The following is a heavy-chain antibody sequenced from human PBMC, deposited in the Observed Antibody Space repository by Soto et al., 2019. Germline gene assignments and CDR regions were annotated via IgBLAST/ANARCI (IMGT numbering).Heavy chain of an antibody. J-gene: IGHJ6*03. V-gene: IGHV4-59*01. Sequence: SETLSLTCTVSGGSISSYYWSWIRQPPGKGLEWIGYIYYSGSTNYNPSLKSRVTISVDTSKNQFSLKLSSVTAADTAVYYCARVGYCSGGSCQTMSYYYYYYMDVWGKGTTVTVSS. CDR1: GGSISSYY. CDR3: ARVGYCSGGSCQTMSYYYYYYMDV. CDR2: IYYSGST. D-gene: IGHD2-15*01.